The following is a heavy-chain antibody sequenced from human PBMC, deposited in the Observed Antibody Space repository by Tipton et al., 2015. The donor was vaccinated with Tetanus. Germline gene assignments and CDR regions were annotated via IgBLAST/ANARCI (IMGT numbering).Heavy chain of an antibody. J-gene: IGHJ5*02. Sequence: TLSLTCTVSGGSVNSDDYYWTWIRQHPGKGLDWIGYIFHTGGADYYPSLKSRATISIDTSKNQFSLKLSSVTAADTAVYYCARVDDSVWGSPFDPWGQGVLVTVSS. D-gene: IGHD3-16*01. V-gene: IGHV4-31*03. CDR2: IFHTGGA. CDR1: GGSVNSDDYY. CDR3: ARVDDSVWGSPFDP.